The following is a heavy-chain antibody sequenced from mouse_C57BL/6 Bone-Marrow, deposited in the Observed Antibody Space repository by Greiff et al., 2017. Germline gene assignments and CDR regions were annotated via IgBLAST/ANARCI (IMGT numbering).Heavy chain of an antibody. CDR1: GYTFTSYD. J-gene: IGHJ3*01. CDR3: ARDGLPAWFAY. V-gene: IGHV1-85*01. Sequence: QVQLKQSGPELVKPGASVKLSCKASGYTFTSYDINWVKQRPGQGLEWIGWISPRDGSTKYNEKFKGKATLTVDTSSSTAYMELHSLTSEDSAVYFCARDGLPAWFAYWGQGTLVTVSA. D-gene: IGHD2-4*01. CDR2: ISPRDGST.